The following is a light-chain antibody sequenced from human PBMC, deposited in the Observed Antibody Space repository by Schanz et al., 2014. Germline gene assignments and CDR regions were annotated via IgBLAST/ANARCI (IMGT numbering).Light chain of an antibody. CDR3: SSYTSSNTVV. CDR2: DVT. Sequence: QSVLTQPRSVSGSPGQLVTISCTGTSSDVGGYNYVSWYQQHPGKAPKLMIYDVTKRPSGVPDRFSGSKSGNTASLTISGLQAEDEADYYCSSYTSSNTVVFGGGTKLTVL. CDR1: SSDVGGYNY. J-gene: IGLJ3*02. V-gene: IGLV2-11*01.